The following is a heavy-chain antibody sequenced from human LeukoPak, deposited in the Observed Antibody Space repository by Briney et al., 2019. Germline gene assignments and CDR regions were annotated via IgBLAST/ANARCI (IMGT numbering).Heavy chain of an antibody. V-gene: IGHV4-34*01. J-gene: IGHJ3*02. CDR2: INHSGST. CDR3: ARRLPRIAVAGPRGDAFDI. CDR1: GGSFSGYY. Sequence: SETLSLTCAVYGGSFSGYYWSWIRQPPGKGLEWIGEINHSGSTNYNPSLKSRVTISVDTSKNQFSLKLSSVTAADTAVYYCARRLPRIAVAGPRGDAFDIWGQGTMVTVSS. D-gene: IGHD6-19*01.